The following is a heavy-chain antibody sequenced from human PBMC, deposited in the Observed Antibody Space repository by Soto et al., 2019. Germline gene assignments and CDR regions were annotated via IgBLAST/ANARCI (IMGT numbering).Heavy chain of an antibody. J-gene: IGHJ6*02. CDR1: GGSISSGGYS. CDR3: ARDRITIFGVVGKSYYYYGMDV. Sequence: SETLSLTCTVSGGSISSGGYSWSWIRQPPGKGLEWIGYVFHSGSTYYSPSLKSRVTISVDGSKNQFSLKLSSVTAADTAVYYCARDRITIFGVVGKSYYYYGMDVWGQGTTVTVSS. D-gene: IGHD3-3*01. V-gene: IGHV4-30-2*01. CDR2: VFHSGST.